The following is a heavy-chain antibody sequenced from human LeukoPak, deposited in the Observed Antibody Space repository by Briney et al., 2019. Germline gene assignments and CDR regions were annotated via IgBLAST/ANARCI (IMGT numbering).Heavy chain of an antibody. CDR2: IYYSGST. Sequence: SETLSLTCSVSGVPISTCYWSWLRQSPGKGLEWIGYIYYSGSTNYNPSLKSRVTISVDTSKNQFSLKLSSVTAADTAVYYCARRRMAGGDSFDYWGQGTLVTVSS. CDR1: GVPISTCY. CDR3: ARRRMAGGDSFDY. D-gene: IGHD3-16*01. J-gene: IGHJ4*02. V-gene: IGHV4-59*08.